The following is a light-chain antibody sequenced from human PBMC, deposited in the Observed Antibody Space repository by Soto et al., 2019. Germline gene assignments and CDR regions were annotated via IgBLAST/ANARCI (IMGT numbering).Light chain of an antibody. J-gene: IGLJ2*01. CDR1: SSNIGSNY. V-gene: IGLV1-47*02. Sequence: QLVLTQPPSASGTPGQRVTISCSGSSSNIGSNYVYWYQQLPGTAPKLLIYSNNLRPSGVPDRFSGSKSGTSASLAISGLRSEDEADYYCAAWDDSLSGVVFGGGTKVTVL. CDR3: AAWDDSLSGVV. CDR2: SNN.